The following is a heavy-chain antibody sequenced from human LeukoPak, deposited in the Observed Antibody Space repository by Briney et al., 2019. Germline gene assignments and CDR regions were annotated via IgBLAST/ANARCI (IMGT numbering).Heavy chain of an antibody. CDR3: ARGRWDYYGSERNWFDP. V-gene: IGHV1-24*01. J-gene: IGHJ5*02. CDR1: GYTLTELS. D-gene: IGHD3-10*01. CDR2: FDPEDGET. Sequence: GASVKVSCKVSGYTLTELSMHWVRQAPGKGLEWMGGFDPEDGETIYAPKFQDRVTITADESTSTAYVELSSLRSEDTAVYYCARGRWDYYGSERNWFDPWGQGTLVTVSS.